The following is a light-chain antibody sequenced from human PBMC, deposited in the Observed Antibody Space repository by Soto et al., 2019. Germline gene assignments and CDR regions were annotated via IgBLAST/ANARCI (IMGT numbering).Light chain of an antibody. CDR2: GAS. Sequence: EIVLTQSPGTLSLSPWERATLSCRASQSVSSSYLAWYQQKPGQAPRLLIYGASSRATGIPDRFSGSGSGTDFTLTISRLEPEDFAVYYCQQRSSWPLTFGGGTKV. CDR1: QSVSSSY. V-gene: IGKV3D-20*02. CDR3: QQRSSWPLT. J-gene: IGKJ4*01.